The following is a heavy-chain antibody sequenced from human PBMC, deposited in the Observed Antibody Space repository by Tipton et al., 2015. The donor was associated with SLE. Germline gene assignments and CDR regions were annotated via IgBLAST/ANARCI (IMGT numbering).Heavy chain of an antibody. CDR1: GGSISSSSYY. CDR3: ARLGSGGFYNGMDV. J-gene: IGHJ6*02. D-gene: IGHD1-26*01. CDR2: IYHSGST. V-gene: IGHV4-39*07. Sequence: LRLSCTVSGGSISSSSYYWGWIRQPPGKGLEWIGSIYHSGSTYYNPSLKSRVTISVDTSKNQFSLNLSSVTAADTAVYYCARLGSGGFYNGMDVWGQGTTVTVSS.